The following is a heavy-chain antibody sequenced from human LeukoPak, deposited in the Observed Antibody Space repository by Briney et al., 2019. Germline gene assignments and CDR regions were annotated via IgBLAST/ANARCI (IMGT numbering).Heavy chain of an antibody. D-gene: IGHD5-18*01. CDR1: GGSISSGGYS. V-gene: IGHV4-30-2*01. CDR2: IYHSGST. Sequence: SETRSLTCAVYGGSISSGGYSWSWIRQPPGKGLEWIGYIYHSGSTYYNPSLKSRVTISVDRSKNQFSLKLSSVTAADTAVYYCARRGYSYGFDYWGQGTLVTVSS. CDR3: ARRGYSYGFDY. J-gene: IGHJ4*02.